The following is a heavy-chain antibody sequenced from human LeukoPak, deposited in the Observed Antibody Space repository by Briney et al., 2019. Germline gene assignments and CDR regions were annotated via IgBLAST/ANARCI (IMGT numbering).Heavy chain of an antibody. CDR1: GGSFSGYY. CDR3: ARGVHYYDSSGYYYIPPSFDY. Sequence: KSSETLSLTCAVYGGSFSGYYWSWIRQPPGKGLEWIGEINHSGSTNYNPSLKSRVTISVDTSKNQFSLKLSSVTAADTAVYYCARGVHYYDSSGYYYIPPSFDYWGQGTLVTVSS. J-gene: IGHJ4*02. V-gene: IGHV4-34*01. CDR2: INHSGST. D-gene: IGHD3-22*01.